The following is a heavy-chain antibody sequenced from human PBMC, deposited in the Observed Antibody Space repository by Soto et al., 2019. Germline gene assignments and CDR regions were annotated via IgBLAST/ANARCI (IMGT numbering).Heavy chain of an antibody. V-gene: IGHV1-46*01. D-gene: IGHD3-3*01. CDR3: ARAGGYYDFWSGKGGYYYYYGMDV. J-gene: IGHJ6*02. CDR1: GYTFTSYY. CDR2: INPSGGST. Sequence: GASVKVSCKASGYTFTSYYMHWVRQAPRQGLEWMGIINPSGGSTSYAQKFQCRVTMTRDTSTSTVYMELSSLRSEDTAVYYCARAGGYYDFWSGKGGYYYYYGMDVWGQGTTVTVSS.